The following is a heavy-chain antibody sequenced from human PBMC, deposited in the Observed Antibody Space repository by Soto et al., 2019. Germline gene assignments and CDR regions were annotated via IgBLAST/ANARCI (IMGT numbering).Heavy chain of an antibody. V-gene: IGHV3-30*18. D-gene: IGHD5-12*01. Sequence: QVQLVESGGGVVQPGRSLRLSCAASGFTFSSYGMHWVRQAPGKGLEWVAVISYDGSNKYYADSVKGRFTISRDNSKNTRYLQMNSLIAEDTAVYYCAKDWRSGYNPSPMFDYWGQGTLVTVSS. CDR3: AKDWRSGYNPSPMFDY. J-gene: IGHJ4*02. CDR2: ISYDGSNK. CDR1: GFTFSSYG.